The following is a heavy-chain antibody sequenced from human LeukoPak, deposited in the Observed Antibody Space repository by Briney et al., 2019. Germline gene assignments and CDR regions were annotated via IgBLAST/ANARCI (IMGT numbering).Heavy chain of an antibody. D-gene: IGHD3/OR15-3a*01. Sequence: ASVKVSCKASGYTFTGYSMHWVRQAPGQGLEWMGWINPNSGGTNYAQRFQGRVTMTRDTSINTAYMELSSLRSDDTAVYYCARDGTRAFDIWGQGTMVTVSS. CDR3: ARDGTRAFDI. J-gene: IGHJ3*02. V-gene: IGHV1-2*02. CDR1: GYTFTGYS. CDR2: INPNSGGT.